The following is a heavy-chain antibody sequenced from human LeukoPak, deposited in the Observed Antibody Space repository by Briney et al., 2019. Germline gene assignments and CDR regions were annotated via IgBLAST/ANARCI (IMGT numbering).Heavy chain of an antibody. CDR2: ISGYNGYT. CDR3: ARVTPHRKMSYGNQNWFDT. D-gene: IGHD3-16*01. Sequence: ASVKVSCKASGYIFSNFGINWVRQAPGQGLEWIGWISGYNGYTKYAQKLQGRVTMTTDTSTSTAHMELRSRRSDDTAVYYCARVTPHRKMSYGNQNWFDTWGQGTLVTVSS. V-gene: IGHV1-18*01. CDR1: GYIFSNFG. J-gene: IGHJ5*02.